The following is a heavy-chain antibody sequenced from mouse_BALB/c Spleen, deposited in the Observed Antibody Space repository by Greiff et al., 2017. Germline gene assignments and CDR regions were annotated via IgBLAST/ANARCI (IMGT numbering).Heavy chain of an antibody. D-gene: IGHD2-4*01. V-gene: IGHV2-9*02. Sequence: VNVVESGPGLVAPSQSLSITCTVSGFSLTSYGVHWVRQPPGKGLEWLGVIWAGGSTNYNSALMSRLSISKDNSKSQVFLKMNSLQTDDTATYYCVREWTMITKAYGGQGTLGTVSA. CDR1: GFSLTSYG. CDR3: VREWTMITKAY. J-gene: IGHJ3*01. CDR2: IWAGGST.